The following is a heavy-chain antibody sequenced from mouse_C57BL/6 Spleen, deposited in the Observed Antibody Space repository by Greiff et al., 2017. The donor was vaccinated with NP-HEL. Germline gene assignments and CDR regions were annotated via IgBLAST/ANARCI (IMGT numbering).Heavy chain of an antibody. CDR1: GYTFTSYG. Sequence: VQLKESGAELARPGASVKLSCKASGYTFTSYGISWVKQRTGQGLEWIGEIYPRSGNTYYNEKFKGKATLTADKSSSTAYMELRSLTSEDSAVYFCASFLLDYAMDYWGQGTSVTVSS. CDR3: ASFLLDYAMDY. J-gene: IGHJ4*01. V-gene: IGHV1-81*01. D-gene: IGHD2-10*01. CDR2: IYPRSGNT.